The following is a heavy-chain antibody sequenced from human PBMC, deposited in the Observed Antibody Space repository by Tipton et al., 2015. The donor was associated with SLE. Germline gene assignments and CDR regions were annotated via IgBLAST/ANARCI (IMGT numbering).Heavy chain of an antibody. J-gene: IGHJ4*02. V-gene: IGHV4-61*09. D-gene: IGHD3-10*01. CDR2: IYTSGST. Sequence: TLSLTCTVSGGSISSGSYYWSWVRQPAGKGLEWIGHIYTSGSTNYNPSLKSRVTISVDTSKNQFSLKLSSVTAADTAVYYCARGEKWFGEPEADYWGQGTLVTVSS. CDR3: ARGEKWFGEPEADY. CDR1: GGSISSGSYY.